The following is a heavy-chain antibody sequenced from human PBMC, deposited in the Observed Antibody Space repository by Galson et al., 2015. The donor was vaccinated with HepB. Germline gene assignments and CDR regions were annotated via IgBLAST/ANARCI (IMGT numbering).Heavy chain of an antibody. J-gene: IGHJ4*02. CDR2: IYPGDSDT. V-gene: IGHV5-51*01. Sequence: QSGAEVKKPGESLKISCKGSGYSFTNYWIAWVRQMPGKGLEWMGIIYPGDSDTRYSPSFQGQVTISADKSIRTAYLQWSSLKASDTAMYYCARREAITMVRFDYWGQGTLVTVSS. CDR3: ARREAITMVRFDY. D-gene: IGHD3-10*01. CDR1: GYSFTNYW.